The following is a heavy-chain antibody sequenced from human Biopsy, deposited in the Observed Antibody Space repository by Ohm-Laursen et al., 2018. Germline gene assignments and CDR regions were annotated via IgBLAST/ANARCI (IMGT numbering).Heavy chain of an antibody. CDR2: INPNNGTT. J-gene: IGHJ1*01. V-gene: IGHV1-2*02. CDR1: GYTFTGYF. Sequence: SVKVSCKTSGYTFTGYFLHWVRQVPGQGLEWMGWINPNNGTTKIAENFQGHVTMTRDTSITTAYLDLTRLTSYDTAVYFCAKGQDLTAGAEYFQYWGQGALITVSS. D-gene: IGHD3-9*01. CDR3: AKGQDLTAGAEYFQY.